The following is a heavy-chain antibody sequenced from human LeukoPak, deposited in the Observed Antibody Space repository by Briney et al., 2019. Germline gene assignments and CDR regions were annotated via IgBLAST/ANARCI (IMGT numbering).Heavy chain of an antibody. CDR1: GYTFTGYY. CDR2: INPNSGGT. J-gene: IGHJ5*02. Sequence: ASVKVSCKASGYTFTGYYMHWVRQAPGQGLEWMGRINPNSGGTNYAQKFQGRVTMTRDTSISTAYMELSRLRSDDTAVYYCARAYYYDRDWFDPWGQGTLVTVSS. CDR3: ARAYYYDRDWFDP. D-gene: IGHD3-22*01. V-gene: IGHV1-2*06.